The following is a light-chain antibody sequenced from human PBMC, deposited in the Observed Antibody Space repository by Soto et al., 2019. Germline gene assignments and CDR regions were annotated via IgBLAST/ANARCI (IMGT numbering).Light chain of an antibody. V-gene: IGKV2-28*01. CDR3: MQALLTPST. CDR2: LGS. Sequence: DIVMTQSPLSLPVTPGEPASISCRSSQSLLHSNGYNYLDWYLQKPGQSPQLLIYLGSNRASGVPDRFSVSGSGTDFTLKISRVEAEDVGVYYCMQALLTPSTFGQGTRLEIK. J-gene: IGKJ5*01. CDR1: QSLLHSNGYNY.